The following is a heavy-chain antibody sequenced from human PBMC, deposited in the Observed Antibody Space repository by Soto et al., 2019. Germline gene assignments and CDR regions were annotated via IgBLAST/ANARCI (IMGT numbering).Heavy chain of an antibody. J-gene: IGHJ4*02. Sequence: PSETLSLTCTVSGGSISRHYWSWIRQPPGKGLEWIGSIYYSGSTYYNPSLKSRVTISVDTSKNQFSLKLSSVTAADTAVYYCASGRITMVRGVIPPKPFDYWGQGTLVTVS. CDR3: ASGRITMVRGVIPPKPFDY. D-gene: IGHD3-10*01. V-gene: IGHV4-59*05. CDR2: IYYSGST. CDR1: GGSISRHY.